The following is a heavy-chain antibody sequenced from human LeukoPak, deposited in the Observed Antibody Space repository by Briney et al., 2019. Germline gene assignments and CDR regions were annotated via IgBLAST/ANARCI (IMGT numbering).Heavy chain of an antibody. D-gene: IGHD6-13*01. CDR1: GFIFSSYG. CDR3: AKSLSGWWTPGLDY. J-gene: IGHJ4*02. V-gene: IGHV3-30*18. Sequence: GGSLRLSCVASGFIFSSYGINWVRQAPGKGLEWVAVISYDGTDNYYTDSVKGRFTISRDRSTNTVSLEMNSLRPEDTAVYYCAKSLSGWWTPGLDYLGQGTLVTVSS. CDR2: ISYDGTDN.